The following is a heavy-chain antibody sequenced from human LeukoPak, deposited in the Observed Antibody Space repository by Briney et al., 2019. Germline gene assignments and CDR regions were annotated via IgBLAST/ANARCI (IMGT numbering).Heavy chain of an antibody. J-gene: IGHJ5*02. CDR1: GYNFASYW. Sequence: GESLKISCKGSGYNFASYWIGWVRQMPVKGLEWMGIIYPGDSDTRYSPSFQGQVTISADKSINTAYLQWSSLKASDTAMYYCARQVPGCSGGSCYSGWFDPWGQGTLVTVSS. CDR2: IYPGDSDT. D-gene: IGHD2-15*01. CDR3: ARQVPGCSGGSCYSGWFDP. V-gene: IGHV5-51*01.